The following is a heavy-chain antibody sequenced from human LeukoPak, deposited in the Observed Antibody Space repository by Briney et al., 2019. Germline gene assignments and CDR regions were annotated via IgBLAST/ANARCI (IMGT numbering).Heavy chain of an antibody. J-gene: IGHJ6*02. CDR1: GFTFSSYS. CDR2: ISSSSSTI. V-gene: IGHV3-48*01. CDR3: ARFIVVVVAATVSSGMDV. D-gene: IGHD2-15*01. Sequence: GGSLRLSCAASGFTFSSYSMNWVRQAPGKGLEWVSYISSSSSTIYYADSVKGRFTISRDNAKNSLYLQMNSLRAEDTAVYYCARFIVVVVAATVSSGMDVWGQGTTVTVSS.